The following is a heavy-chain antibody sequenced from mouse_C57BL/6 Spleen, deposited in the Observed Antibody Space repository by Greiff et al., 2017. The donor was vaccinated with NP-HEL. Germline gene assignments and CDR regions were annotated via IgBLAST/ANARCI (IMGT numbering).Heavy chain of an antibody. CDR1: GFTFSSYT. CDR2: ISGGGGNT. J-gene: IGHJ1*03. D-gene: IGHD1-1*01. V-gene: IGHV5-9*01. CDR3: ARQGAYYGSRYFDV. Sequence: EVQRVESGGGLVKPGGSLKLSCAASGFTFSSYTMSWVRQTPEKRLEWVATISGGGGNTYYPDSVKGRFTISRDNAKNTLYLQMSSLRSEDTALYYCARQGAYYGSRYFDVWGTGTTVTVSS.